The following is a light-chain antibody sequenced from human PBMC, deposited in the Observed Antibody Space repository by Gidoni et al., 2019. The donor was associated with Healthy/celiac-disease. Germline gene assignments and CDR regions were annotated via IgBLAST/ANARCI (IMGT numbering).Light chain of an antibody. CDR2: VAS. Sequence: VMTQSPATLSVSPGERATLSCRTSQSVSSNLAWYQQKPGQAPGLLIYVASTRATGIPARFSGSGSGTEFTLTISSLQSEDFAVYYCKQYNNWPPWTFGQGTKVEIK. CDR3: KQYNNWPPWT. CDR1: QSVSSN. J-gene: IGKJ1*01. V-gene: IGKV3-15*01.